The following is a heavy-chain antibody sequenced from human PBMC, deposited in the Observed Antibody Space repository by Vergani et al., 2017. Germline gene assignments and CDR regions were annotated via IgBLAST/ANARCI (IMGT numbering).Heavy chain of an antibody. D-gene: IGHD3-3*01. Sequence: EVQLLESGGGLVQPGGSLRLSCAASGFTVSSNYMSWVRQAPGKGLEWVSVIYSGGSTYYADSVKGRFTISRHNSKNTLYLQMNSLRAEDTAVYYCARGRFLEWLGAFDIWGQGTMVTVSS. CDR3: ARGRFLEWLGAFDI. CDR1: GFTVSSNY. J-gene: IGHJ3*02. CDR2: IYSGGST. V-gene: IGHV3-53*04.